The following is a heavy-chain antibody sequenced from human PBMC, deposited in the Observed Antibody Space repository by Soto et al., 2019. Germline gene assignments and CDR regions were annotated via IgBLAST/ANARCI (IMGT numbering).Heavy chain of an antibody. CDR2: INHSGST. D-gene: IGHD1-1*01. CDR1: GGSFSGYY. J-gene: IGHJ4*02. V-gene: IGHV4-34*01. CDR3: ARDDRYHFDY. Sequence: PSETLSLTCAVYGGSFSGYYWSWIRQPPGKGLEWIGEINHSGSTNYNPSLKSRVTISVDTSKNQFSLKLSSVTAADTAVYYRARDDRYHFDYWGQGTLVTVSS.